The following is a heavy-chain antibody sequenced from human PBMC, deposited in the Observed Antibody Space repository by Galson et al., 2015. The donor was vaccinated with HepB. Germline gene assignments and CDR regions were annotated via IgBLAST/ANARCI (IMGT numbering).Heavy chain of an antibody. CDR1: GGTFSSYA. Sequence: SVKVSCKASGGTFSSYAISWVRQAPGQGLEWMGRIIPILGIANYAQKFQGRVTITADKSTSTAYMELSSLRSEDTAVYYCARDRYGSSTSCYHYYYYGMDVWGQGTTVTVSS. CDR3: ARDRYGSSTSCYHYYYYGMDV. CDR2: IIPILGIA. V-gene: IGHV1-69*04. D-gene: IGHD2-2*01. J-gene: IGHJ6*02.